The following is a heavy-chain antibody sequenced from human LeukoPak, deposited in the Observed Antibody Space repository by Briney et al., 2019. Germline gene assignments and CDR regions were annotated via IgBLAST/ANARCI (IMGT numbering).Heavy chain of an antibody. V-gene: IGHV3-7*01. J-gene: IGHJ4*02. CDR2: IRQDGSVQ. Sequence: GGSLRLSCAASGFTFSSYWMSWVRQAPGKGLEWVANIRQDGSVQNYVDSVKGRFTISRDNAKNSLYLQMNSLRAEDTAVYYCARETTGMAAAGLDYWGQGTLVTVSS. D-gene: IGHD6-13*01. CDR3: ARETTGMAAAGLDY. CDR1: GFTFSSYW.